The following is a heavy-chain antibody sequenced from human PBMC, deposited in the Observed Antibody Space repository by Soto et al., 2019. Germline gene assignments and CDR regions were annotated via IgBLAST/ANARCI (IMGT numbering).Heavy chain of an antibody. Sequence: SETLSLTCTVSGGSISSSSYYWGWIRQPPGKGLEWIGSIYYSGSTYYNPSLKSRVTISVDTSKNQFSLKLSSVTAADTAVYYCAGHMGDFWSGYWWYFDLWGRGTLVTVSS. J-gene: IGHJ2*01. CDR1: GGSISSSSYY. V-gene: IGHV4-39*01. D-gene: IGHD3-3*01. CDR3: AGHMGDFWSGYWWYFDL. CDR2: IYYSGST.